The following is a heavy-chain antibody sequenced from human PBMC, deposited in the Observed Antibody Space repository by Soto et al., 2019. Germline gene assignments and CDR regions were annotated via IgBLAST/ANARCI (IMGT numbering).Heavy chain of an antibody. CDR3: ATATISPVSATFHHCGMDV. V-gene: IGHV1-69*01. CDR2: IMPVFDTT. CDR1: GGTFNNFA. Sequence: QVQLVQSGAEVRKPGSSVKVSCQTSGGTFNNFAFTWVRQAPGQGLEWLGGIMPVFDTTNYAASFQGRITITAEDLRNTVYMEMKTLRFDDTAVYYCATATISPVSATFHHCGMDVWGQGTTVTVSS. J-gene: IGHJ6*02. D-gene: IGHD6-25*01.